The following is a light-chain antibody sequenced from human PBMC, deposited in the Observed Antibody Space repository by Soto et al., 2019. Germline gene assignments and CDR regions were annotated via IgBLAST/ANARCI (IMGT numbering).Light chain of an antibody. Sequence: DIVMTQSPLSLPVTPGAPASISCRSSQSLLHSNGYNYLDWYLQKPGQSPQLLIYLGSNRAAGVPDRFSGSGSGTDFTLKISRVEAEDVGVYYCMPALQTPPTFGHGTKVDIK. J-gene: IGKJ3*01. CDR2: LGS. CDR3: MPALQTPPT. V-gene: IGKV2-28*01. CDR1: QSLLHSNGYNY.